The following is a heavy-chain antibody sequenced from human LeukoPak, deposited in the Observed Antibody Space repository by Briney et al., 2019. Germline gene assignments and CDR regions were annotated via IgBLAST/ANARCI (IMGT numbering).Heavy chain of an antibody. Sequence: SETLSLTCTVSGGSISNYYWSWIRQPPGKGLEWIGYIYYSGSTNYNPSLKSRVTISVDTSKNQFSLKLSSVTAADTAVYYCARAHPITMVRGVILRVGYYFDYWGQGTLVTVSS. J-gene: IGHJ4*02. CDR1: GGSISNYY. D-gene: IGHD3-10*01. CDR3: ARAHPITMVRGVILRVGYYFDY. CDR2: IYYSGST. V-gene: IGHV4-59*01.